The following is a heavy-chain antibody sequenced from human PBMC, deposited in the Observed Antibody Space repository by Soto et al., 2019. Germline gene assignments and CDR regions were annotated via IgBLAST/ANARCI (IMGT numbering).Heavy chain of an antibody. Sequence: VGTLRLSCAASGFTFRSFGMHWVRQAPGTGLERVALISYDASDEYYADSVKGRFTVSRDNSKNTLYLQMNSLQVEDTAIYYCAMHLESTTSDGVDVWGQGTPVTVS. CDR2: ISYDASDE. CDR3: AMHLESTTSDGVDV. J-gene: IGHJ6*02. D-gene: IGHD2-2*01. V-gene: IGHV3-30*03. CDR1: GFTFRSFG.